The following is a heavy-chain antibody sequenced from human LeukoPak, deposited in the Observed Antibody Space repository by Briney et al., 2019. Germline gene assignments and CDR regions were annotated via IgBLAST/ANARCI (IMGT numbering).Heavy chain of an antibody. CDR2: ISSSGSTI. D-gene: IGHD4-23*01. Sequence: PGGSLRLSCAASGFTFSSYTMNWVRQAPGKGLEWVSYISSSGSTIYYADSVKGRFTISRDNAKNSLYLQMNSLRAEDTAVYYCASRRLRWYHHDAFDIWGQGTMVTVSS. V-gene: IGHV3-48*04. J-gene: IGHJ3*02. CDR1: GFTFSSYT. CDR3: ASRRLRWYHHDAFDI.